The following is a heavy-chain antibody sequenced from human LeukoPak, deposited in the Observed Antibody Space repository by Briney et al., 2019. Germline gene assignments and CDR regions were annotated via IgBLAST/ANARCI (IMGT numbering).Heavy chain of an antibody. V-gene: IGHV3-74*01. CDR3: ARGPMHRADY. Sequence: AGSLSLSCAASGFTFSSYGMTWVRQAPGKMLVCVSRINSDGSSTSYAGSVKGRFTISRDNAKNTPYLHMNSLRAVDTAVYYRARGPMHRADYWGQGTLVTVSS. CDR2: INSDGSST. CDR1: GFTFSSYG. J-gene: IGHJ4*02.